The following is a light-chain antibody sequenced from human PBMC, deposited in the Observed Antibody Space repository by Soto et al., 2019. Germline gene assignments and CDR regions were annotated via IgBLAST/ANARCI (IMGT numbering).Light chain of an antibody. CDR3: CSFAGGYSLFV. V-gene: IGLV2-11*01. CDR1: NNDVGGYNY. J-gene: IGLJ1*01. CDR2: DVT. Sequence: LTQPRSVSGSPGQSVTISCTGTNNDVGGYNYVSWYQQHPGKAPKVIIHDVTKRPSGVPDRFSGSKSGNTASLTVSGLQAEDEADYYCCSFAGGYSLFVLGPGTKVPVL.